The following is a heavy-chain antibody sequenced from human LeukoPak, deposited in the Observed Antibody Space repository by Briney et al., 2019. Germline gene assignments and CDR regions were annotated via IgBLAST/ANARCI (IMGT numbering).Heavy chain of an antibody. CDR3: ARDPSRYYGMDV. CDR1: GFTSSSYW. Sequence: GGSLRLSCAASGFTSSSYWMSWVRQAPGKGLEWVANIKQDGSEKYYVDSVKGRFTISRDNAKNSLYLQMNSLRAEDTAVYYCARDPSRYYGMDVWGQGTTVTVSS. J-gene: IGHJ6*02. V-gene: IGHV3-7*01. CDR2: IKQDGSEK.